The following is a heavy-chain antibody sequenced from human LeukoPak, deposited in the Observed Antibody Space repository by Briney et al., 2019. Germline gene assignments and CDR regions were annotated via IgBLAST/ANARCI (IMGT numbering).Heavy chain of an antibody. CDR2: ISAYNGNT. D-gene: IGHD3-22*01. J-gene: IGHJ4*02. CDR3: ARDSPITMIVPGEVRFDY. Sequence: ASVKVFCKASGYTFTSYGISWVRQAPGQGLEWMGWISAYNGNTNYAQKLQGRVTMTTDTSTSTAYMELRSLRSDDTAVYYCARDSPITMIVPGEVRFDYWGQGTLVTVSS. V-gene: IGHV1-18*01. CDR1: GYTFTSYG.